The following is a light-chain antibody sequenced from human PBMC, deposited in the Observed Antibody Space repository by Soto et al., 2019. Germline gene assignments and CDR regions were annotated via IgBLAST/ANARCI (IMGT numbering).Light chain of an antibody. CDR1: QSVRSSH. J-gene: IGKJ5*01. CDR2: GAS. V-gene: IGKV3-20*01. CDR3: QQHGTSPIT. Sequence: EVVLAQSPGTLSLSPGERATLSCRTSQSVRSSHLAWYQQKPGQAPRLLIYGASSRATGIPDRFSGSGSGTDFTLTISRLEPEDFAVYYCQQHGTSPITFGQGTRLEIK.